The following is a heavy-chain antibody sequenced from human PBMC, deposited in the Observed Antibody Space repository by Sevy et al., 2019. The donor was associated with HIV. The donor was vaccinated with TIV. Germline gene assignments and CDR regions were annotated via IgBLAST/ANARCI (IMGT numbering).Heavy chain of an antibody. J-gene: IGHJ4*01. CDR2: IHPYNGDT. Sequence: ASVKVSCKTSGYTFTSYGISWVRQAPGQGLEWVAWIHPYNGDTTFALSLQGSVSLTTDTSTTTAYMELRSLRSDDTAVYYCARGLSCWQQLVYDHWGHGTLVTVSS. CDR3: ARGLSCWQQLVYDH. D-gene: IGHD6-19*01. V-gene: IGHV1-18*01. CDR1: GYTFTSYG.